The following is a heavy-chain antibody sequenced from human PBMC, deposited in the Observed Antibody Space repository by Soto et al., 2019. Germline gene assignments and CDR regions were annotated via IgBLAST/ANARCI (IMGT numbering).Heavy chain of an antibody. CDR1: GYTFITIG. J-gene: IGHJ4*02. V-gene: IGHV1-18*01. D-gene: IGHD3-10*01. CDR2: ISPHKGNT. CDR3: VRDLDASGSYYTDY. Sequence: QVQLVQSGAEVKKPGASVKVSCKASGYTFITIGISWVRQAPGQGLEWMGWISPHKGNTNYAQKFQGRVTKTTDTSTSTAYMELRSLRSDDTAVYYCVRDLDASGSYYTDYWGQGTLVTVSS.